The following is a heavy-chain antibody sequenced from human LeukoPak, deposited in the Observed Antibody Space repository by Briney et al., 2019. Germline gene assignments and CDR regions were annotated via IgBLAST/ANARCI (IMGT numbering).Heavy chain of an antibody. CDR1: GYTFTSYG. J-gene: IGHJ4*02. CDR2: ISAYNGNT. Sequence: GASVKVSCKASGYTFTSYGISWVRQAPGQGLEWMGWISAYNGNTNYAQKLQGRVTMTTDTSTSTAYMELRSLRSDDTAVYYCARVPFVTMIVVDISTEEFDYWGQGTLVTVSS. V-gene: IGHV1-18*01. CDR3: ARVPFVTMIVVDISTEEFDY. D-gene: IGHD3-22*01.